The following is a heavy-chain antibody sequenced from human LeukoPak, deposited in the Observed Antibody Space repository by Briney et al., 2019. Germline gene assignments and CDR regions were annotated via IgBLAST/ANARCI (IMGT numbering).Heavy chain of an antibody. V-gene: IGHV4-34*01. CDR1: GGLFSVYY. D-gene: IGHD3-10*02. CDR2: INHSGST. Sequence: SETLSLTCAVYGGLFSVYYGSWIRQPPGKGPEWIGEINHSGSTNYHPSRKSRVTLSVDSSKNQFSLRLRSVTAAAPAVYHWSRGRPAATPMYYWGQGMLVTVSS. CDR3: SRGRPAATPMYY. J-gene: IGHJ4*02.